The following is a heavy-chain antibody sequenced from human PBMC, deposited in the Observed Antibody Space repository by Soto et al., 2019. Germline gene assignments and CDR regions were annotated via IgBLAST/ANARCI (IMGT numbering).Heavy chain of an antibody. Sequence: QITLKESGPTLVEPTATLTLTCSFSGFSLSNSGVGVGWFRQAPGKALECLAIIYWDNDRQYNPSLKNRLSITTDTSRNQVVHIMTYMEPVHTGTYYYAHLVSYSDYRDVGWFDSWGQGAPVTVS. J-gene: IGHJ5*01. CDR1: GFSLSNSGVG. CDR3: AHLVSYSDYRDVGWFDS. CDR2: IYWDNDR. V-gene: IGHV2-5*02. D-gene: IGHD2-15*01.